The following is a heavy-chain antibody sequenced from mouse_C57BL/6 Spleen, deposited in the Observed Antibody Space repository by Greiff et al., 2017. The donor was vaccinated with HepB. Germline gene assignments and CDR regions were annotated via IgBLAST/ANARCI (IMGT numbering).Heavy chain of an antibody. CDR2: INPNNGGT. D-gene: IGHD4-1*01. CDR1: GYTFTDYY. V-gene: IGHV1-26*01. CDR3: ARETGTGAYFDY. Sequence: VQLQQSGPELVKPGASVKISCKASGYTFTDYYMNWVKQSQGKSLEWIGDINPNNGGTGYNQKFKGKATLTVDKSSSTAYMELRSLTSEDSAVYYCARETGTGAYFDYWGQGTTLTVSS. J-gene: IGHJ2*01.